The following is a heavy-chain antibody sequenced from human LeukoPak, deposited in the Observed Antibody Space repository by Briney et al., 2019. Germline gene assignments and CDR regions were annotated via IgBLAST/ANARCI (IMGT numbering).Heavy chain of an antibody. J-gene: IGHJ3*02. V-gene: IGHV3-66*01. D-gene: IGHD3-22*01. Sequence: GGSLRLSCAASGFTVSSNYMSWVRQAPGKGLEWVSVIYSGGSTYYADSVKGRFTISRDNSKNTLYLQMNSLRAEDTAVYYCARDYYYDSSGYYLGAFDIWGQGTMVTVSS. CDR2: IYSGGST. CDR3: ARDYYYDSSGYYLGAFDI. CDR1: GFTVSSNY.